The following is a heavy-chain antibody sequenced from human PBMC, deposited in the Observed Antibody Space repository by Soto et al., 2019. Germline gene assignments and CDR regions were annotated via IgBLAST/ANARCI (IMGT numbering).Heavy chain of an antibody. J-gene: IGHJ5*01. V-gene: IGHV3-23*01. CDR3: AKNSGWFDS. CDR2: IDGSGATT. Sequence: GGSLRLSCAASGFTFSSNDMTWVRQAPGKGLEWVSTIDGSGATTYYADFVERRFTVSXXXXXXTXYXQXXXXRADDTALYYCAKNSGWFDSWGQGTLVTVSS. CDR1: GFTFSSND. D-gene: IGHD3-10*01.